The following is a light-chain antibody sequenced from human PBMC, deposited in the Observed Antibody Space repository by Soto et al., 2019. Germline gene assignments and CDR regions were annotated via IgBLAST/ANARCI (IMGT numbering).Light chain of an antibody. CDR3: SSYTSSSTLYV. CDR2: DVS. CDR1: SSDVGGYNY. Sequence: QSVLTQPASVSGSPGQSITLSCTGTSSDVGGYNYVSWYQQHPGKAPKLMIYDVSNRPSGVSYRFSGSKSGNTASLTISGLQDEDEPDYYCSSYTSSSTLYVFGTGTKVTV. V-gene: IGLV2-14*03. J-gene: IGLJ1*01.